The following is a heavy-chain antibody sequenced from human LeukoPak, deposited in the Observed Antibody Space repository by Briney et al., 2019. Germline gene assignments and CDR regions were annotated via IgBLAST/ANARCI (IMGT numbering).Heavy chain of an antibody. V-gene: IGHV4-34*01. D-gene: IGHD3-10*01. Sequence: SETLSLTCAVYGGSFSGYYWSWIRQPPGKGLEWIGEINHSGSTNYNPSLKSRVTISVDTTKNQFSLKPSSVTAADTAVYYCARRGVIDYWGQGTLISVSS. CDR1: GGSFSGYY. CDR3: ARRGVIDY. J-gene: IGHJ4*02. CDR2: INHSGST.